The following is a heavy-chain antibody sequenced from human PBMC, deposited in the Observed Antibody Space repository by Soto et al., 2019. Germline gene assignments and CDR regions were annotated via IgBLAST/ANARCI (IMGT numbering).Heavy chain of an antibody. CDR2: IYHSGST. D-gene: IGHD3-3*01. Sequence: PSETLSLTCSVSGGSITSGRSSWNWIRQPPGKGLEWIASIYHSGSTYKNPSLKSRVTISVDRSKNQFSLKLSSVTAADTAVYYCARVYDFWRYGMDAWGQGTTVTVSS. V-gene: IGHV4-30-2*01. CDR1: GGSITSGRSS. J-gene: IGHJ6*02. CDR3: ARVYDFWRYGMDA.